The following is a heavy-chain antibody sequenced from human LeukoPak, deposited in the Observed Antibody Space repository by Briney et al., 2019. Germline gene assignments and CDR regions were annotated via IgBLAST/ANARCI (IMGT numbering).Heavy chain of an antibody. CDR2: ISYDGSNK. Sequence: GGSLRLSCAASGFTFSCYAMQWVRQAPGKGLEWVAVISYDGSNKYYADSVKGRFTISRDNSKNTLYLQMNSLRAEDTAVYYCARDSYYYGSGTPSWYFDLWGRGTLVTVSS. CDR1: GFTFSCYA. J-gene: IGHJ2*01. D-gene: IGHD3-10*01. CDR3: ARDSYYYGSGTPSWYFDL. V-gene: IGHV3-30-3*01.